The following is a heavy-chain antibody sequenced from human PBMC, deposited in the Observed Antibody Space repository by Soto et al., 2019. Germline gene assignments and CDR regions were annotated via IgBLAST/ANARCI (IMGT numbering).Heavy chain of an antibody. CDR2: ISSSSSNT. Sequence: GGSLRLSCAASGFTFSSYSMNWVRQAPGKGLEWVSSISSSSSNTYYADSVKGRFTISRDNSKNTLYLQMNSLRAEDTAVYYCAKEVYYDSSGYYYEGFVSPSLKWGQGTLVTVSS. CDR1: GFTFSSYS. V-gene: IGHV3-21*04. J-gene: IGHJ4*02. D-gene: IGHD3-22*01. CDR3: AKEVYYDSSGYYYEGFVSPSLK.